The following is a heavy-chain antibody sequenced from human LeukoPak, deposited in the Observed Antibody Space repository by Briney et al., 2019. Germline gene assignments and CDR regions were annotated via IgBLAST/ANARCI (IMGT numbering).Heavy chain of an antibody. CDR1: GFTFSSYA. D-gene: IGHD6-19*01. Sequence: GGSLRLSCAASGFTFSSYAMSWVRQAPGKGLEWVSSISSSSSYIYYADSVKGRFTISRDNAKNSLYLQMNSLRAEDTAVYYCARGAVALALDYWGQGTLVTVSS. CDR3: ARGAVALALDY. J-gene: IGHJ4*02. CDR2: ISSSSSYI. V-gene: IGHV3-21*01.